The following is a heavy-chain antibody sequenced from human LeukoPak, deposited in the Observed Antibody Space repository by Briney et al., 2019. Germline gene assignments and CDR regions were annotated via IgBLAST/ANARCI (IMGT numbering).Heavy chain of an antibody. CDR2: IYPGDSDT. CDR1: GYSFTSYW. CDR3: ARLMTVVVPAAPFDP. D-gene: IGHD2-2*01. V-gene: IGHV5-51*01. Sequence: GESLKISCKGSGYSFTSYWIGWVRQMPGKGLEWMGIIYPGDSDTRYSPSFQGQVTISADKSISTAYLQWSSLKASDTAMYYCARLMTVVVPAAPFDPWGQGTLVTVSS. J-gene: IGHJ5*02.